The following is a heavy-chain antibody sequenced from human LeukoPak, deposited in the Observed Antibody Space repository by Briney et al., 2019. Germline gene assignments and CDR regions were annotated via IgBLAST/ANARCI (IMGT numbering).Heavy chain of an antibody. D-gene: IGHD2-15*01. CDR3: AKDSGYCSGGSCYPSPFDY. V-gene: IGHV3-23*01. CDR1: GFTFSSYA. CDR2: ISGSGGST. J-gene: IGHJ4*02. Sequence: GGSLRLSCAASGFTFSSYAMSWVRQAPGKGLEWVSAISGSGGSTYYADSVKGRFTISRDSSKNTLYLQMNSLRAEDAAVYYCAKDSGYCSGGSCYPSPFDYWGQGTLVTVSS.